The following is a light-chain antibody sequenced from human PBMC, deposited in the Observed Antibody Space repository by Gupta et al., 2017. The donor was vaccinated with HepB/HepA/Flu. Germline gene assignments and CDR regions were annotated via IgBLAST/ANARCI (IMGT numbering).Light chain of an antibody. J-gene: IGKJ1*01. V-gene: IGKV2-28*01. CDR2: LGS. Sequence: DIVMTQSPLSLPVTPGEPASISCRSSQSLLHSNGYNYLDWYLQKPGQSPQLLIYLGSNRASGVPARCSGSGLGTDFTLKISRVEAEDVGVYYCMQALQTPWTFGQGTKVEIK. CDR1: QSLLHSNGYNY. CDR3: MQALQTPWT.